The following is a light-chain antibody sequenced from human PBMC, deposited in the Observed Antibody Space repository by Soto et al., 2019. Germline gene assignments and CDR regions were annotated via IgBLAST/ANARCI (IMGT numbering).Light chain of an antibody. J-gene: IGKJ3*01. Sequence: DIQMTQSPSSLSASVGDRVTITCQASQDITNYLNWYQQKPGKVPKLLIYDASLLKTGVPSRFSGSGSGTDFTLTISSLQPEDIATYFCQQYENVPFTFGPGTKVDIK. CDR2: DAS. V-gene: IGKV1-33*01. CDR3: QQYENVPFT. CDR1: QDITNY.